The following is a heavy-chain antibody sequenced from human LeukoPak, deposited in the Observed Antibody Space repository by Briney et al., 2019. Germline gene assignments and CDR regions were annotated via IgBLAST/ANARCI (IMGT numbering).Heavy chain of an antibody. CDR2: INPNSGDT. V-gene: IGHV1-2*06. CDR1: GYTFTGYH. J-gene: IGHJ4*02. CDR3: ARDYCSSTSCLFDY. D-gene: IGHD2-2*01. Sequence: ASVKVSCKASGYTFTGYHMHWVRQAPGQGFEWMGRINPNSGDTNYAQKFQGRVTMTRDTSISTAYMELSRLRSDDTAVYYCARDYCSSTSCLFDYWGQGTLVTVSS.